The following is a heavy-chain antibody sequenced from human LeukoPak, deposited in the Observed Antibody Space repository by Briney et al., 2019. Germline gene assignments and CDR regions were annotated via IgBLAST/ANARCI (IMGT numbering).Heavy chain of an antibody. Sequence: ASVKVSCKASGYTFTSYGISWVRQAPGQGLEWMGWISAYNGNTNYAQKLQGRVTMTTDTSTSTAYMELRSLRSDDTAVYYCARDYRPVGATHWFDPWGRGTQVIVSS. CDR2: ISAYNGNT. J-gene: IGHJ5*02. CDR3: ARDYRPVGATHWFDP. D-gene: IGHD1-26*01. V-gene: IGHV1-18*01. CDR1: GYTFTSYG.